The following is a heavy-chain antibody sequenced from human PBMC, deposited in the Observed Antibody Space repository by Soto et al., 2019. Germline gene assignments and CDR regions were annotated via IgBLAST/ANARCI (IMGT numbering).Heavy chain of an antibody. D-gene: IGHD2-21*02. CDR3: ARSIVVVTALDD. CDR2: INARNGNT. V-gene: IGHV1-3*01. Sequence: ASVKVSCKASGYTFTSYAMHWVRQAPGQRLEWMGWINARNGNTKYSQNFQGRVTITRDTSASTAYMELSSLRSEDTAVYYCARSIVVVTALDDWGQGTLVTVSS. CDR1: GYTFTSYA. J-gene: IGHJ4*02.